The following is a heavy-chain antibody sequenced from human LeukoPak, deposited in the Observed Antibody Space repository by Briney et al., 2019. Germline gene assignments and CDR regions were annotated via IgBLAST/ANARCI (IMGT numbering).Heavy chain of an antibody. CDR3: ARGSWFGELLYDYFDY. CDR1: GFIFSSYV. CDR2: IWYDGSNK. J-gene: IGHJ4*02. V-gene: IGHV3-33*01. Sequence: GRSLRLSCAASGFIFSSYVMHWVRQAPGKGLEGVADIWYDGSNKYHADSVKGRFTISRGNSKNTLYLQMNSLRAEDTAVYCCARGSWFGELLYDYFDYWGQGTLVTVSS. D-gene: IGHD3-10*01.